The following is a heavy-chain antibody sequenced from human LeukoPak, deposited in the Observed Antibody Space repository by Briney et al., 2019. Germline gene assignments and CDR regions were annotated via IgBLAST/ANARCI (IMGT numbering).Heavy chain of an antibody. V-gene: IGHV1-69*06. D-gene: IGHD1-1*01. Sequence: ASVKVSCKASGGTFSSYAISWVRQAPGQGLEWMGGIIPIFGTANYAQKFQGRVTITADKSTSTAYMELSSLRSEDTAVYYCARDLTGTTGYFDYWGQGTLVTVSS. CDR3: ARDLTGTTGYFDY. CDR1: GGTFSSYA. CDR2: IIPIFGTA. J-gene: IGHJ4*02.